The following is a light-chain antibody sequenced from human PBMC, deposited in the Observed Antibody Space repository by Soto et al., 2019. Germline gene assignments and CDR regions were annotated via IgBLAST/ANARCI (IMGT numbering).Light chain of an antibody. J-gene: IGKJ2*01. V-gene: IGKV3-20*01. CDR3: QHYGGSPRT. Sequence: DIVLTQSPCTLSVSVGERVTISCRASQSVNRRLAWYQHKPGQAPSVLIYGASTRPTGIPYRFGGSGSGTEFTLTISRLEPDDFAAYYCQHYGGSPRTFGQGTKLEI. CDR2: GAS. CDR1: QSVNRR.